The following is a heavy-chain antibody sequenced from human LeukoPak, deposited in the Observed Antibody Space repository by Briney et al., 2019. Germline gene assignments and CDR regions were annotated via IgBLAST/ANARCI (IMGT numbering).Heavy chain of an antibody. J-gene: IGHJ4*02. Sequence: GGSLRLSCAASGFTFSSYAMSWVRQAPGKGLEWVSGISGSGDNTYYADSVKGRFTISRDNSKNTLYAQVNSLGTEDTAAYYCAKGSYYDSSGSFYFDYWGQGTLVTVSS. CDR1: GFTFSSYA. CDR3: AKGSYYDSSGSFYFDY. CDR2: ISGSGDNT. D-gene: IGHD3-22*01. V-gene: IGHV3-23*01.